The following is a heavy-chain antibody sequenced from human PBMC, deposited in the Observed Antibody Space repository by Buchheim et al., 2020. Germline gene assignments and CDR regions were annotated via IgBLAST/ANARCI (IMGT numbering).Heavy chain of an antibody. D-gene: IGHD3-9*01. CDR3: ARAALRYFDWLLAGAFDI. V-gene: IGHV4-34*01. Sequence: QVQLQQWGAGLLKPSETLSLTCAVYGGSFSGYYWSWIRQPPGKGLEWIGEINHSGSTNYNPSPKSRVTISVDTSKNQVSLMLSSVTAADTAVYYCARAALRYFDWLLAGAFDIWGQGT. J-gene: IGHJ3*02. CDR2: INHSGST. CDR1: GGSFSGYY.